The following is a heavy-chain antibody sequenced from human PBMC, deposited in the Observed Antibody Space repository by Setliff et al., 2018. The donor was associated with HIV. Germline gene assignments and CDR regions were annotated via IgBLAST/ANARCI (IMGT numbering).Heavy chain of an antibody. D-gene: IGHD2-15*01. CDR2: ISHDGSYK. V-gene: IGHV3-30-3*01. J-gene: IGHJ4*02. CDR1: GFTFSRNA. CDR3: ARAGYCSGGNCQTHYFDS. Sequence: GGSLRLSCAASGFTFSRNALHWVRQAPGKGLEWVALISHDGSYKHNADSVKGRFTISRDNSKNTLYLQMNSLRVEDTAVYYCARAGYCSGGNCQTHYFDSWGQGTLVTAPQ.